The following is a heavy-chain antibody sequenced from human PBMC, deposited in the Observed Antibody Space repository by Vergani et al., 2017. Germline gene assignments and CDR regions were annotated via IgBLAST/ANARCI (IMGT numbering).Heavy chain of an antibody. V-gene: IGHV5-51*01. J-gene: IGHJ4*02. D-gene: IGHD1-1*01. CDR2: IYPADSDT. Sequence: EVELVQSGPEMRKPGESLKISCKGSEYSFGIYWIGWVRQMPGKGLEWMGIIYPADSDTRYSPSFQGQVTISADKSIITACLQWDSLKASDTALYDCSRHTTYTDSWGQGTLVTVSS. CDR1: EYSFGIYW. CDR3: SRHTTYTDS.